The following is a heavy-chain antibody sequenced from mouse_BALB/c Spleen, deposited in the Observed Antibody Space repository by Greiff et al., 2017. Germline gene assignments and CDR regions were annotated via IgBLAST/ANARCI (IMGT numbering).Heavy chain of an antibody. CDR3: ARDGSSYIYAMDY. Sequence: QVQLQQPGAELVKPGASVKLSCKASGYTFTSYWMHWVKQRPGQGLEWIGEINPSNGRTNYNEKFKSKATLTVDKSSSTAYMQLSSLTSEDSAVYYCARDGSSYIYAMDYWGQGTTLTVSS. CDR1: GYTFTSYW. J-gene: IGHJ4*01. V-gene: IGHV1S81*02. CDR2: INPSNGRT. D-gene: IGHD1-1*01.